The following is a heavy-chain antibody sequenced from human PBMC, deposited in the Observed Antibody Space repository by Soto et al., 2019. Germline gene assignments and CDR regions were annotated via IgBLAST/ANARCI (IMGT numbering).Heavy chain of an antibody. J-gene: IGHJ6*03. V-gene: IGHV3-48*01. CDR1: GFTFGSYS. Sequence: GGSLRLSCAASGFTFGSYSMNWVRQAPGKGLEWVSFILSSSGVIYYADTVKGRFTISRDNAKNSLYLQMNSLRAEDTAVYYFVRDLRAPLVATAMPYYMDVWGKGTTVTVSS. CDR2: ILSSSGVI. D-gene: IGHD2-21*02. CDR3: VRDLRAPLVATAMPYYMDV.